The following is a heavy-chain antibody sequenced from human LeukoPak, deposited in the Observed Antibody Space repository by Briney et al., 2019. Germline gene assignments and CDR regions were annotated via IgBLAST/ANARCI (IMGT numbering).Heavy chain of an antibody. Sequence: GGSLRLSCAASGFTFSSYAMSWVRQAPGKGLEWVSAISGSGGSTYYADSVKGRFTISRDNSKNTLYLQMNSLRAEDTAVYYCAKGPWHNYCSSTSCYQPDIWGQGTMVTVSS. D-gene: IGHD2-2*01. CDR3: AKGPWHNYCSSTSCYQPDI. CDR1: GFTFSSYA. J-gene: IGHJ3*02. V-gene: IGHV3-23*01. CDR2: ISGSGGST.